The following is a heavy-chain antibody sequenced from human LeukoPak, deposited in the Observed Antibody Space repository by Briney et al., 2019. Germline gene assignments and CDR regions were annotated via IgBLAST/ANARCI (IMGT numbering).Heavy chain of an antibody. CDR1: GYTFTGYY. D-gene: IGHD2-15*01. CDR3: ARDPFCSGDTCYSPLDY. V-gene: IGHV1-2*02. J-gene: IGHJ4*02. CDR2: INPNSGGT. Sequence: ASVKVSCKASGYTFTGYYMHWVRQAPGQGLEWMGWINPNSGGTNYAQKFQGRVTMTRDTSITTAYMELNRLRSDDTAVYYCARDPFCSGDTCYSPLDYWGQGTLVTVSS.